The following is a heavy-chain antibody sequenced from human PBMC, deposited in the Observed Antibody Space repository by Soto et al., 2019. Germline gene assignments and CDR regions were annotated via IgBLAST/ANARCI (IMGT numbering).Heavy chain of an antibody. V-gene: IGHV3-23*01. Sequence: PGGSLRLSCAASGFTFSSYAMSWVRQAPGKGLEWVSAISGSGGSTYYADSVKGRFTISRDNSKNTLYLQMNSPRAEDTAVYYCAKDREGSGWSGYSEIYYYYGMDVWGQGTTVTVSS. D-gene: IGHD3-3*01. CDR3: AKDREGSGWSGYSEIYYYYGMDV. CDR1: GFTFSSYA. J-gene: IGHJ6*02. CDR2: ISGSGGST.